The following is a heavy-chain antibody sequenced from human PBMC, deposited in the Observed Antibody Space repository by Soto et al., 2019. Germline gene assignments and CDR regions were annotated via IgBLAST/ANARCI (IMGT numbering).Heavy chain of an antibody. V-gene: IGHV1-69*02. CDR1: GGTFSSYT. D-gene: IGHD3-22*01. J-gene: IGHJ3*02. CDR3: ARARGGYYDSSGYPMGAFDI. CDR2: IIPILGIA. Sequence: QVQLVQSGAEVKKPGSSVKVSCKASGGTFSSYTISWVRQAPGQGLEWMGRIIPILGIANYAQKFQGRVTITADKSTSTAYMELSSLRSEDTAVYYCARARGGYYDSSGYPMGAFDIWGQGTMVTVSS.